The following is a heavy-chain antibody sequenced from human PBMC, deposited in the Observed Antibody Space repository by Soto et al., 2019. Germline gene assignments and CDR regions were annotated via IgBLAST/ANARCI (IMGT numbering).Heavy chain of an antibody. J-gene: IGHJ6*02. D-gene: IGHD3-9*01. CDR3: ARSLVLRYFEGMDV. Sequence: GGSLRLSCTASGFTVSNNYMTWVRQAPGKGLEWVSVIYSGGSTYYADSVRGRFIISRDNSKNTLYLQMNSLRAEDTAVYYCARSLVLRYFEGMDVWGRGTTVTVSS. V-gene: IGHV3-66*01. CDR1: GFTVSNNY. CDR2: IYSGGST.